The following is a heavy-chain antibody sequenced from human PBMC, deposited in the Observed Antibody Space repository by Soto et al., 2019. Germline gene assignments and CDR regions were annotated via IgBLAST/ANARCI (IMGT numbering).Heavy chain of an antibody. CDR2: ISSSSSYI. CDR3: SRDPGGTYYAFDI. J-gene: IGHJ3*02. D-gene: IGHD1-26*01. CDR1: GFTFSSYS. Sequence: GGSLRLSCAASGFTFSSYSMNWVRQAPGKGLEWVSSISSSSSYIYYADSVKGRFTISIANAKNSLYLQMNSLRAEDPAVYYCSRDPGGTYYAFDIWGQGTMVTVSS. V-gene: IGHV3-21*01.